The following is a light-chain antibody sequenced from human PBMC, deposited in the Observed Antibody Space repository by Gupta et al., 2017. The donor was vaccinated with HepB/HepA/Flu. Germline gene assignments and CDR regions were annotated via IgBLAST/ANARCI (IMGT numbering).Light chain of an antibody. CDR3: TQSSRVTPT. J-gene: IGKJ4*01. CDR2: YAS. V-gene: IGKV6-21*02. Sequence: DIVLTQSPDFQSVTPKEKVTITCRASQNIGSNLHWYQQKPDQSPKLLIKYASQSISGVPPRFSGSGSGPECLLPTNSLEAEDAATDYCTQSSRVTPTFGCGTKVDIK. CDR1: QNIGSN.